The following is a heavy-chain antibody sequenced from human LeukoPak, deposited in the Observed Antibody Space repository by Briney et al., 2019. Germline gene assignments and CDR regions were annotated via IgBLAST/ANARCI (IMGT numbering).Heavy chain of an antibody. CDR3: ASSSSWYYSDY. CDR2: INSDGSNI. V-gene: IGHV3-74*01. D-gene: IGHD6-13*01. CDR1: GFTLSSYW. Sequence: PGGSLRLSCAASGFTLSSYWMHWVRQAPGEGLVWVSRINSDGSNINYADSVKGRFTISRDNSKNTLYLQMNSLRAEDTAVYYCASSSSWYYSDYWGQGTLVTVSS. J-gene: IGHJ4*02.